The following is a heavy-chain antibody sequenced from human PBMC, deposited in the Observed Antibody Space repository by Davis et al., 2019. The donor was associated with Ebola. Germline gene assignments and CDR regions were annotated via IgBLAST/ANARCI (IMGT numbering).Heavy chain of an antibody. V-gene: IGHV4-39*07. Sequence: MPSETLSLTCTVSGGSISSSSYYWGWIRQPPGKGLEWIGSIYYSGSTYYNPSLKSRVTISVDTSKNQFSLKLSSVTAADTAVYYCARGGYCSSTSCYGYYYYGMDVWGQGTTVTVSS. CDR1: GGSISSSSYY. D-gene: IGHD2-2*01. CDR2: IYYSGST. CDR3: ARGGYCSSTSCYGYYYYGMDV. J-gene: IGHJ6*02.